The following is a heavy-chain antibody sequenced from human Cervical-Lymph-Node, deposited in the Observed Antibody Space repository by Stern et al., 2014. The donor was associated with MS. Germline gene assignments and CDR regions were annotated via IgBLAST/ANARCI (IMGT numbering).Heavy chain of an antibody. CDR2: ISGNGAYI. Sequence: EDQLVESRGGLVKPGGSLRLSCAASGFTFSSYSMHWVRQAPGKGLEWVSSISGNGAYIYYTDSLKGQFTISRDNTKDSLYLQMNSLRAEDTAVYYCARSGTVTTKFDFWGQGTLVTVSS. CDR1: GFTFSSYS. V-gene: IGHV3-21*01. D-gene: IGHD4-17*01. J-gene: IGHJ4*02. CDR3: ARSGTVTTKFDF.